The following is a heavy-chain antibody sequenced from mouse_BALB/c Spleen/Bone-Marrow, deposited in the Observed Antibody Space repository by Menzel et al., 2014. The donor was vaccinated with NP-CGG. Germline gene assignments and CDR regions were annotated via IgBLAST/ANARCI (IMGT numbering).Heavy chain of an antibody. V-gene: IGHV1S41*01. CDR2: TAPGSDNT. J-gene: IGHJ3*01. CDR3: AREYYDNSFAY. Sequence: DLVKPGASVKLSCKASGYTFTNYRINWIKQRPGQGLEWIGRTAPGSDNTYYNEMFKGKATLTVDTSSSTACMQLSSQSSEDSAVYFCAREYYDNSFAYWGQGTLVTVSA. D-gene: IGHD2-1*01. CDR1: GYTFTNYR.